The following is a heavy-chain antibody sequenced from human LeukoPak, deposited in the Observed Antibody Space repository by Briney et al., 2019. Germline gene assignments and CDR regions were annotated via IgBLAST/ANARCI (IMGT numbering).Heavy chain of an antibody. Sequence: GGSLRLSCAASGFTFGTFAFSWVRQAPGKGLEWVSSITGDDSTYYTDSVKGRFTISRDTSSNTLYLQMNSLRAEDTALYYCAKGHYDFRDYWGQGTLVTVSS. CDR3: AKGHYDFRDY. D-gene: IGHD3-3*01. CDR1: GFTFGTFA. V-gene: IGHV3-23*01. CDR2: ITGDDST. J-gene: IGHJ4*02.